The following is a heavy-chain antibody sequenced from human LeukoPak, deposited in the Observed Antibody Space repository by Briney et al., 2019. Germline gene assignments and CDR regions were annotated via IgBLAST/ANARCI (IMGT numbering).Heavy chain of an antibody. CDR3: ASLLSPGY. V-gene: IGHV4-39*07. D-gene: IGHD5/OR15-5a*01. J-gene: IGHJ4*02. CDR2: INHSGST. Sequence: SETLSLTCTVSGGSISSSSYYWSWIRQPPGKGLEWIGEINHSGSTNYNPSLKSRVIISVDTSKNQFSLKLSSVTAADTAVYYCASLLSPGYWGQGALVTVSS. CDR1: GGSISSSSYY.